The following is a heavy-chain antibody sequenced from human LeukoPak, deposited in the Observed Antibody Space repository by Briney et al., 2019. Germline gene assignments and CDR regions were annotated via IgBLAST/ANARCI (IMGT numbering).Heavy chain of an antibody. CDR1: GVFSFDEFG. CDR2: INCDGEKT. Sequence: GGSLRLSCEASGVFSFDEFGMSWVRQAPGEGLELFSGINCDGEKTAYVDSVKGRFTISSNNAKNSLYFQMHSLRPEDTAFYYCARDPDYGRYVHGWAHFDLWGPGTLVPVSS. D-gene: IGHD4-17*01. CDR3: ARDPDYGRYVHGWAHFDL. J-gene: IGHJ4*02. V-gene: IGHV3-20*04.